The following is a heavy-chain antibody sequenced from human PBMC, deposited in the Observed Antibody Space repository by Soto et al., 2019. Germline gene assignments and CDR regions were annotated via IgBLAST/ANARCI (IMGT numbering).Heavy chain of an antibody. V-gene: IGHV4-34*01. D-gene: IGHD3-10*01. Sequence: PSETLSLTCAVYGGSFSGYYWSWIRQPPGKGLEWIGEINHSGSTNYHPSLKSRVTISVDTSKNQFSLKLGAVTAADTAVYYCTRGVKLWFGELLSKRSLWFDPWGQGTLVTVSS. CDR2: INHSGST. J-gene: IGHJ5*02. CDR1: GGSFSGYY. CDR3: TRGVKLWFGELLSKRSLWFDP.